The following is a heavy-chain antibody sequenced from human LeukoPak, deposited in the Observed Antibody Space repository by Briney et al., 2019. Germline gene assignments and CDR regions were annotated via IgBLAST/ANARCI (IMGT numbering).Heavy chain of an antibody. CDR1: GYTFTSYT. J-gene: IGHJ4*02. V-gene: IGHV1-3*04. CDR2: INTDNGNT. Sequence: ASVKVSCKASGYTFTSYTMHWVRQAPGQRLEWMGWINTDNGNTKYSQKFQGRVTITADKSTSTAYMELSSLRSEDTAVYYCAIPGWLPRVYYFDYWGQGTLVTVSS. CDR3: AIPGWLPRVYYFDY. D-gene: IGHD5-24*01.